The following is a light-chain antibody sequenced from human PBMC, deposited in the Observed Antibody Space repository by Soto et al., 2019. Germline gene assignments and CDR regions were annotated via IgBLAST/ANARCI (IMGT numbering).Light chain of an antibody. Sequence: EIVLTQSPGTLSLSPGERATLSCRASQSVSNNYLAWYQQKPGQAPRLLMSGASTRATGIPARFSGSGSGTEFTLTISGLQSEDFAVYYCQQYSIWRTFGQGTKVDIK. CDR3: QQYSIWRT. CDR1: QSVSNN. V-gene: IGKV3-15*01. CDR2: GAS. J-gene: IGKJ1*01.